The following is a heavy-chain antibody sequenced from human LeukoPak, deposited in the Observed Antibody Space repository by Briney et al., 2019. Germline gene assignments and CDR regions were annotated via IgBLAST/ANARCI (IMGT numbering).Heavy chain of an antibody. D-gene: IGHD2-15*01. CDR3: ARCGRILLSYMDV. CDR1: GGSISSYS. Sequence: SETLSLTCTVSGGSISSYSSCWIRQPPGKGLEWIGYIYYSGSTNYNPSLKCRVTISVDTSKNQFSLKLSSVTAADTAVYYCARCGRILLSYMDVWGKGTTVTVSS. V-gene: IGHV4-59*01. J-gene: IGHJ6*03. CDR2: IYYSGST.